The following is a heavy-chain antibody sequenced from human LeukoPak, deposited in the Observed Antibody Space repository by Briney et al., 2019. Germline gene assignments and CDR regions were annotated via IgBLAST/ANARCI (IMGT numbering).Heavy chain of an antibody. Sequence: PGGSLRLSCAASGFTFSSYEMNWVRQAPGKGLEWVSYISSSGSTIYYADSVKGRFTISRDNAKNSLYLQMNSLRAEDTAVYYCARHNYDFWSVYIDVWGKGTTVTVSS. V-gene: IGHV3-48*03. CDR2: ISSSGSTI. CDR3: ARHNYDFWSVYIDV. D-gene: IGHD3-3*01. CDR1: GFTFSSYE. J-gene: IGHJ6*03.